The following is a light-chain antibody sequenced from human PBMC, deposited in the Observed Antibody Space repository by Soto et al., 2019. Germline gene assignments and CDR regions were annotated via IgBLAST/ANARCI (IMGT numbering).Light chain of an antibody. CDR3: QQYDNWPPWT. J-gene: IGKJ1*01. Sequence: EIVMTQSPATLSVSPGESATLSCRASQSVSGSLAWYQQKPGQAPRLLIYGASTRATGIPARFSGSGSGTEFTLTISSLQSEDCAVYYCQQYDNWPPWTFGPGTKVEIK. CDR2: GAS. V-gene: IGKV3-15*01. CDR1: QSVSGS.